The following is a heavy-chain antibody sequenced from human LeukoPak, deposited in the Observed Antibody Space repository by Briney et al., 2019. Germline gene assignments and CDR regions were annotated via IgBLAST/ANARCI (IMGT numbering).Heavy chain of an antibody. V-gene: IGHV3-23*01. CDR2: ISGSDGST. CDR1: GFTFSNYA. Sequence: GGSLRLSCTASGFTFSNYAMSWVRQAPGKGLEWVSTISGSDGSTYYADSVKGRFTISRDNSKNTLYLQMNSLRVEDTAIYYCAKGRGYCTGGSCYSDYWGQGTLATVSS. D-gene: IGHD2-15*01. J-gene: IGHJ4*02. CDR3: AKGRGYCTGGSCYSDY.